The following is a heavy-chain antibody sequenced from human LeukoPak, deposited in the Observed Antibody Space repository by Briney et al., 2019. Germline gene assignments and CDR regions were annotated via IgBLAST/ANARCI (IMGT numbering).Heavy chain of an antibody. CDR3: ARISRVGATGHYYYMDV. D-gene: IGHD1-26*01. J-gene: IGHJ6*03. V-gene: IGHV1-2*02. CDR1: GYTFTGYY. CDR2: INPNSGGT. Sequence: RASVKVSCKASGYTFTGYYMHWVRQAPGQGFEWMGWINPNSGGTNYAQKFQGRVSMTRDTSISTAYMELSRLRSDDTAVYYCARISRVGATGHYYYMDVWGKGTTVTVSS.